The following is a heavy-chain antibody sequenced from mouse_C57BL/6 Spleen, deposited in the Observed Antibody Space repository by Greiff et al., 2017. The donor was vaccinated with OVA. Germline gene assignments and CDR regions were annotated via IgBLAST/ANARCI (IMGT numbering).Heavy chain of an antibody. V-gene: IGHV3-6*01. Sequence: DVKLVESGPGLVKPSQSLSLTCSVPGSSITSGYYWNWIRQFPGNKLEWMGYISYDGSNNYNPSLKNRISITRDTSKNQFFLKLNSVTTEDTATYYCARERMDYWGQGTSVTVSS. CDR1: GSSITSGYY. CDR2: ISYDGSN. J-gene: IGHJ4*01. CDR3: ARERMDY.